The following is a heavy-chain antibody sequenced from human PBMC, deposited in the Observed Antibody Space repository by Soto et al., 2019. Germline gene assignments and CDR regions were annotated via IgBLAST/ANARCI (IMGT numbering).Heavy chain of an antibody. CDR2: IIPILGTA. D-gene: IGHD3-9*01. V-gene: IGHV1-69*13. J-gene: IGHJ5*02. CDR3: ARVGDYDILTVP. Sequence: SVKVSCKASGGTFSSYAISWVRQAPGQGLEWMGGIIPILGTANYAQKFQGRVTITADESTSTAYMELSSLRSEDTAVYYCARVGDYDILTVPWGQGTLVTVSS. CDR1: GGTFSSYA.